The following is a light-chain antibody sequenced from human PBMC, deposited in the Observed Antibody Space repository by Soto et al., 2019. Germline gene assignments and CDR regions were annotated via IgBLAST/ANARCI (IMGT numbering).Light chain of an antibody. J-gene: IGKJ4*01. CDR1: QSLGRN. Sequence: EVVMTQSLVTLSVSPGERATLSCRASQSLGRNLAWYQHKPGQAPRLLIFNASARATGVPARFSGSGSGTEFTLTISNLQSEDFAVYYCQQYNDWTPLTFGGGTKVDIK. V-gene: IGKV3-15*01. CDR3: QQYNDWTPLT. CDR2: NAS.